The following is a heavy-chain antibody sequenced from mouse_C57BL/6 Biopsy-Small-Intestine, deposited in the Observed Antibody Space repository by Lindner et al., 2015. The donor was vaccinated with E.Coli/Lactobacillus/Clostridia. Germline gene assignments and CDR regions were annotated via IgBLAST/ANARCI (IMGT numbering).Heavy chain of an antibody. CDR1: GYTFISYD. CDR2: VNPTSGNT. V-gene: IGHV1-66*01. D-gene: IGHD4-1*02. J-gene: IGHJ2*01. Sequence: SVKVSCKASGYTFISYDIHWVRQATGQGLEWMGWVNPTSGNTGYVQKFQGRVTMTRNTSISTAYMELTSLRSDDTAVYYCARGILNNNWLINYFDYWGQGTLVTVSS. CDR3: ARGILNNNWLINYFDY.